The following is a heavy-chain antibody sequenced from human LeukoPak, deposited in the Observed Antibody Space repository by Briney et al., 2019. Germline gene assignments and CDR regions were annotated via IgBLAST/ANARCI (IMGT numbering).Heavy chain of an antibody. V-gene: IGHV4-4*02. J-gene: IGHJ4*02. D-gene: IGHD3-10*01. CDR1: GGSISSSNW. Sequence: SETLSLTCAVSGGSISSSNWWSWVRPPPGKGLEWIGEIYHSGSTNYNPSLKSRLTISADTSKNLFSLKLGSVAAADTAVYYCARSSDYQGSKRALGHYWGQGTLVTVSS. CDR2: IYHSGST. CDR3: ARSSDYQGSKRALGHY.